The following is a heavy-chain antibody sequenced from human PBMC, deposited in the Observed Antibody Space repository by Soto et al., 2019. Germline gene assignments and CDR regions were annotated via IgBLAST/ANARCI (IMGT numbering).Heavy chain of an antibody. CDR3: AHRQRTVYFDY. D-gene: IGHD4-17*01. CDR1: GFSLSTSGVG. J-gene: IGHJ4*02. Sequence: QITLKESGPTLVKPTQTLTLTCTFSGFSLSTSGVGVGWIRQPPGKALEWLALLYWDDEKRYSPSLKSRLTIHKDTSKNPVILTMTNMDPVDTATYYCAHRQRTVYFDYWGQGTLVTVSS. CDR2: LYWDDEK. V-gene: IGHV2-5*02.